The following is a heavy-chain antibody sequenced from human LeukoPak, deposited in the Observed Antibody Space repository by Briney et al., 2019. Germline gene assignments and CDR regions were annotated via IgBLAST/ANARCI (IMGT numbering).Heavy chain of an antibody. CDR1: GFTFSSYW. Sequence: GGSLRLSCAASGFTFSSYWMSWVRQAPGKGLEWVSAISESGVNTYYADSVKGRFTVSRDNSKNTLYLQMNSLRAEDTAVYYCAKDSGSFDYWGQGTLVTVSS. CDR3: AKDSGSFDY. D-gene: IGHD1-26*01. J-gene: IGHJ4*02. V-gene: IGHV3-23*01. CDR2: ISESGVNT.